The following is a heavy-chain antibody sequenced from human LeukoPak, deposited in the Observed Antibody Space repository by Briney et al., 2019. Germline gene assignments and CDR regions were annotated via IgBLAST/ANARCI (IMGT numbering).Heavy chain of an antibody. CDR1: GFTFSSYA. V-gene: IGHV3-21*01. Sequence: GGSLRLSCAASGFTFSSYAMSWVRQAPGKGLEWVSSISSSSNYIYYADSVKGRFTISRDNAKNSLYLQMNSLRAEDTAVYYCAREDGSTTLANRFDPWGQGTLVTVSS. CDR3: AREDGSTTLANRFDP. J-gene: IGHJ5*02. D-gene: IGHD3-10*01. CDR2: ISSSSNYI.